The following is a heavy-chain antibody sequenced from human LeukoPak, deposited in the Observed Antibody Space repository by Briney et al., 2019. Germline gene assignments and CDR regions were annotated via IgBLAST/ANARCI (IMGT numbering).Heavy chain of an antibody. V-gene: IGHV4-59*01. D-gene: IGHD3-22*01. CDR1: GGSFSGYY. CDR3: ARAGGYYDSSGYLGY. Sequence: SETLSLTCAVYGGSFSGYYWSWIRQPPGKGLEWIGYIYYSGSTNYNPSLKSRVTISVDTSKNQFSLKLSSVTAADTAVYYCARAGGYYDSSGYLGYWGQGTLATVSS. J-gene: IGHJ4*02. CDR2: IYYSGST.